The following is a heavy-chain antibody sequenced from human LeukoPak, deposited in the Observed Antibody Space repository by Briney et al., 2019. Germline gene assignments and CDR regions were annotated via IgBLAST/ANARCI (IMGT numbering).Heavy chain of an antibody. CDR3: AKGMVRGYYYYYGMDV. J-gene: IGHJ6*02. D-gene: IGHD3-10*01. CDR1: GFTFSSYA. CDR2: ISGSGGST. V-gene: IGHV3-23*01. Sequence: GGSLRLSCAASGFTFSSYAMSWVRQAPGKGLERVSAISGSGGSTYYADSVKGRFTISRDNSKNTLYLQMNSLRAEDTAVYYCAKGMVRGYYYYYGMDVWGQGTTVTVSS.